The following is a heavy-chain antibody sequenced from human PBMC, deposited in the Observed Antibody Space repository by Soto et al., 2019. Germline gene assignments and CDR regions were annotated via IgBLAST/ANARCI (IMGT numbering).Heavy chain of an antibody. J-gene: IGHJ6*02. CDR3: ARLSVPGIYGEDV. CDR1: RGTFGNYA. Sequence: QVQLVQSGAEVKKPGSSVKVSCKASRGTFGNYAVSWVRQAPGQGLEWMGGIMPVFGTVNYAQNFQGRVTITADKFTNTAYMELSSLRSEDTAVYYCARLSVPGIYGEDVWGQGTTVTVSS. D-gene: IGHD2-2*01. CDR2: IMPVFGTV. V-gene: IGHV1-69*06.